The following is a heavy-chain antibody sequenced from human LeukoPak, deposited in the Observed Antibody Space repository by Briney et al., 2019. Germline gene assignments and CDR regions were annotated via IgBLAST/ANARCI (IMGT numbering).Heavy chain of an antibody. CDR2: MYHSGSI. D-gene: IGHD3-9*01. J-gene: IGHJ6*04. CDR3: VRHPDPYYDIFLV. V-gene: IGHV4-38-2*01. CDR1: GYSISSGFY. Sequence: SETPSLTCGVSGYSISSGFYWGWIRQPPGKGLEWIGSMYHSGSIYYNRSLKSRVTISADTSNNHLSLKLSSVTAADTAVYYCVRHPDPYYDIFLVWGKGTTVTVSS.